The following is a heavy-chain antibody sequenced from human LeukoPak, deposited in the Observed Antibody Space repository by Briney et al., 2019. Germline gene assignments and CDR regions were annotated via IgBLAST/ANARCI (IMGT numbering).Heavy chain of an antibody. J-gene: IGHJ4*02. V-gene: IGHV3-53*01. CDR2: IYSGGST. D-gene: IGHD7-27*01. CDR1: GFTVSSNY. CDR3: ARSQDWGFFLCFDY. Sequence: GGSLRLSCAASGFTVSSNYMSWVRQAPGKGLEWVSVIYSGGSTYYADSVKGRFTISRDNSKNTLYLQMNSLRAEDTAVYYCARSQDWGFFLCFDYWGQGTLVTVSS.